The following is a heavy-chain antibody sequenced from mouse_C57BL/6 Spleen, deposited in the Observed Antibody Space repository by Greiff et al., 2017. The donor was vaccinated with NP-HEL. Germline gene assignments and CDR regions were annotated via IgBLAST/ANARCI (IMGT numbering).Heavy chain of an antibody. J-gene: IGHJ4*01. CDR2: IYPGDGDT. CDR3: ARFPMVTRPPYYYAMDD. V-gene: IGHV1-82*01. D-gene: IGHD2-3*01. Sequence: LQESGPELVKPGASVKISCKASGYAFSSSWMNWVKQRPGKGLEWIGRIYPGDGDTNYNGKFKGKATLTADKSSSTAYMQLSSLTSEDSAVYFCARFPMVTRPPYYYAMDDWGQGTSVTVSS. CDR1: GYAFSSSW.